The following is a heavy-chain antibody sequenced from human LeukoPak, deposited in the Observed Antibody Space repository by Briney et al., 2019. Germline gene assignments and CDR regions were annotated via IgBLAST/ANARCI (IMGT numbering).Heavy chain of an antibody. J-gene: IGHJ4*02. D-gene: IGHD6-13*01. V-gene: IGHV4-4*02. CDR3: ARLGYSSSWSSYYFDY. Sequence: PSGTLSLTCAVSGGSISSSNWWGWVRQPPGKGLEWIGEIYHSGSTNYNPSLKSRVTISVDKSKNQFSLKLSSVTAADTAVYYCARLGYSSSWSSYYFDYWGQGTLVTVSS. CDR1: GGSISSSNW. CDR2: IYHSGST.